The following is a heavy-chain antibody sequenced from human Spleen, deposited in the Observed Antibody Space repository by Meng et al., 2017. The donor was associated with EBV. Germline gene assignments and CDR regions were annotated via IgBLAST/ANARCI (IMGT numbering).Heavy chain of an antibody. J-gene: IGHJ4*01. CDR2: VYYSGNT. D-gene: IGHD4/OR15-4a*01. Sequence: RLQLTESGPGMVRPSETLSLTCTVSGGSITYSDYYWGWIRQPPGKGLEWIGNVYYSGNTNYNPSLKSRVTLSTDTSKNQFSLKLSSLTAADTAVYYCARDRRTMGSDYWGHGILVTVSS. V-gene: IGHV4-39*06. CDR1: GGSITYSDYY. CDR3: ARDRRTMGSDY.